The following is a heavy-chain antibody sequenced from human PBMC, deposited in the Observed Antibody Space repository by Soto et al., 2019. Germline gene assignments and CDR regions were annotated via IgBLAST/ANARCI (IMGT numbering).Heavy chain of an antibody. Sequence: ASVKVSCKASGYNFTSYDTNWVRQATGQGLEWMGWMNPNSGNTGCAQKFQGRVTMTRNTSISTAYMELSSLRSEDTAVYYCARGRAVGFDPWGQGTLVTVSS. D-gene: IGHD3-10*01. V-gene: IGHV1-8*01. CDR2: MNPNSGNT. J-gene: IGHJ5*02. CDR1: GYNFTSYD. CDR3: ARGRAVGFDP.